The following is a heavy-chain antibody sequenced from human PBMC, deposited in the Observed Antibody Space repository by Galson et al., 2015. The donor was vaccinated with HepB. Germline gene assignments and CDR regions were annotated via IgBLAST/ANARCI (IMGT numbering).Heavy chain of an antibody. CDR3: ARVADADYGDHTHFDS. J-gene: IGHJ4*02. Sequence: SLRLSCAASGFTFSDYYMSWIRQAPGKGLEWLSYISSSTIYTNYADSVKGRFTISRDNAKTSLYLQINGLRAEDTAVYYCARVADADYGDHTHFDSWGQGTLVTVSS. D-gene: IGHD4-17*01. CDR1: GFTFSDYY. CDR2: ISSSTIYT. V-gene: IGHV3-11*06.